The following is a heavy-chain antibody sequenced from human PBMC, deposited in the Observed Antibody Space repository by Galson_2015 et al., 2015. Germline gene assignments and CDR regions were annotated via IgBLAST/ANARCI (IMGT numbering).Heavy chain of an antibody. CDR2: ISYDGSNK. V-gene: IGHV3-30*18. CDR3: AKDRGYSGYDPRFDFDY. J-gene: IGHJ4*02. Sequence: SLRLSCAASGFTFSSYGMHWVRQAPGKGLEWVAVISYDGSNKYYADSVKGRFTISRDNSKNTLYLQMNSLRAEDTAVYYCAKDRGYSGYDPRFDFDYWGQGTLVTVSS. CDR1: GFTFSSYG. D-gene: IGHD5-12*01.